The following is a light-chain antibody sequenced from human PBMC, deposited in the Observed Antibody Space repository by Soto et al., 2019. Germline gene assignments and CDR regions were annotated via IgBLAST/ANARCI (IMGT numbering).Light chain of an antibody. CDR1: SSDVGAYNY. CDR2: EVS. V-gene: IGLV2-8*01. CDR3: NSYAGTYSFFYV. Sequence: QSVLTQPPSASGSPGQSVTISCTGTSSDVGAYNYVSWYQQLPGKAPKLIIYEVSKRPSGVPDRFSGSKSGNTASLTVSGLQAEYEADYYCNSYAGTYSFFYVFGTGTKVTVL. J-gene: IGLJ1*01.